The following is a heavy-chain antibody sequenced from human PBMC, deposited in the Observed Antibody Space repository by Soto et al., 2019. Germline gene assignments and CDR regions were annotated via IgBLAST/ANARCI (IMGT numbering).Heavy chain of an antibody. CDR1: GFTFSRSG. CDR3: ARDGGFDY. D-gene: IGHD3-16*01. V-gene: IGHV3-33*01. CDR2: IWYDGSKK. Sequence: QVQLVESGGCVVQPGRSLRLSCAASGFTFSRSGMHWVRQAPGKGLEWVAVIWYDGSKKYYVDSVKGRFTVSRDNSKNTLYLEMSSLRAEDTAVYYCARDGGFDYWGQGTLVIVSS. J-gene: IGHJ4*02.